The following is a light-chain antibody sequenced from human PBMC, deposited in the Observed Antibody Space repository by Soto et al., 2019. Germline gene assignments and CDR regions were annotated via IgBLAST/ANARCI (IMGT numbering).Light chain of an antibody. CDR3: QQYGSSPYT. V-gene: IGKV3-20*01. CDR1: QSVSSSY. CDR2: GAS. Sequence: IVLTQSPGTLSLSSGERATLSCRASQSVSSSYLAWYQQKPGQAPRLLISGASSRATGVPDRFSGSGSGTDFTLTISRLEPEDFAVYYCQQYGSSPYTFGQGTKVDIK. J-gene: IGKJ2*01.